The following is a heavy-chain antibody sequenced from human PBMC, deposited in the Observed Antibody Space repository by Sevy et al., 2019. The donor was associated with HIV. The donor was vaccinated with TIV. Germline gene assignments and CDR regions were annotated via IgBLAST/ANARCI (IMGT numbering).Heavy chain of an antibody. Sequence: GGSLRLSCAASGFTFSNAWMSWVRQAPGKGLEWVGRIKSKTDGGTTDYAAPVKGRFTISRDDSKNTLYLQMNSLKTEDTAVYYCTPGVRGVIAPYGMDVWGQGTTVTVSS. J-gene: IGHJ6*02. CDR3: TPGVRGVIAPYGMDV. CDR1: GFTFSNAW. V-gene: IGHV3-15*01. CDR2: IKSKTDGGTT. D-gene: IGHD3-10*01.